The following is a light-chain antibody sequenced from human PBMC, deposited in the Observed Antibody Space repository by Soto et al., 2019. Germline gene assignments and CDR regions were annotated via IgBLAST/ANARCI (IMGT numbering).Light chain of an antibody. J-gene: IGKJ1*01. CDR3: QQYNSWLWT. CDR2: GAS. Sequence: EIVMTQSPATLYVSPGKEATLSCXASQSVSSKLAWYQQKPGQAPRLLIYGASTRATGIPARFSGSGSGTEFTLIISSLQSEDSAVYYCQQYNSWLWTFGQGTKVDIK. CDR1: QSVSSK. V-gene: IGKV3-15*01.